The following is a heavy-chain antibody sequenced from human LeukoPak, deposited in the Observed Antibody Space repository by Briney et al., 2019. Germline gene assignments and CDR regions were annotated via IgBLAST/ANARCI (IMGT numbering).Heavy chain of an antibody. CDR1: GFTFSSYW. D-gene: IGHD3-16*01. V-gene: IGHV3-7*03. CDR2: KKHDGSEK. Sequence: PGGSLRLSCAASGFTFSSYWMNWVRQAPGKGLEWVAIKKHDGSEKYYVDSVKGRFTISRDNAKNSLYLQMNSLRAEDTAVFYCARGGGAPDYWGQGTLVTVSS. CDR3: ARGGGAPDY. J-gene: IGHJ4*02.